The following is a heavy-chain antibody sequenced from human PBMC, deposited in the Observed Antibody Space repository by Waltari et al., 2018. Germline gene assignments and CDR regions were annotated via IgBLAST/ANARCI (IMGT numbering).Heavy chain of an antibody. D-gene: IGHD6-13*01. CDR3: ARPSGIAAAGTDDAFDI. CDR1: GGTFSSYA. V-gene: IGHV1-69*14. Sequence: QVKLVQSGAEVKKPGSSVKVSCKASGGTFSSYAISWVRQAPGQGLEWMGGIIPIFGTANYAQKFQGRVTITADKSTSTAYMELSSLRSEDTAVYYCARPSGIAAAGTDDAFDIWGQGTMVTVSS. J-gene: IGHJ3*02. CDR2: IIPIFGTA.